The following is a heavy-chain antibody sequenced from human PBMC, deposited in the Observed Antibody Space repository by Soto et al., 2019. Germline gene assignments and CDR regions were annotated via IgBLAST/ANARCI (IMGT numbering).Heavy chain of an antibody. D-gene: IGHD5-18*01. CDR3: ARDVGYGLIDY. J-gene: IGHJ4*02. V-gene: IGHV1-18*01. CDR2: INAYNGNT. CDR1: GYTFTSYG. Sequence: QVQLVQSGAEVKKPGASVKVSCKASGYTFTSYGISWVRQAPGQGLEWMGWINAYNGNTNYAQKLQGRVTMTTDTATSTGYMELRSLRSDDTAGYYCARDVGYGLIDYWGQGTLVTVSS.